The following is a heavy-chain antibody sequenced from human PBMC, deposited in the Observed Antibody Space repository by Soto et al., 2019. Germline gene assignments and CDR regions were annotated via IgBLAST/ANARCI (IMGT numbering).Heavy chain of an antibody. D-gene: IGHD4-17*01. CDR2: IIPILGTA. CDR3: AREADYGGPPGTHQLWFDP. CDR1: GGTFSSYA. Sequence: SVKVSCKASGGTFSSYAISWVRQAPGQGLEWMGGIIPILGTANYAQKFQGRVTLTADESTSTAYMELSSLRSEDTAGYYCAREADYGGPPGTHQLWFDPWGRGTLVTVAS. V-gene: IGHV1-69*13. J-gene: IGHJ5*02.